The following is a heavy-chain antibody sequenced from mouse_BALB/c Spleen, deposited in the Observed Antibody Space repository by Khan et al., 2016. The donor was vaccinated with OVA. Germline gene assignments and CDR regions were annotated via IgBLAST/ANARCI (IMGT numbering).Heavy chain of an antibody. J-gene: IGHJ3*01. CDR3: ARPYRYDGRAWFAY. D-gene: IGHD2-14*01. V-gene: IGHV4-1*02. Sequence: EVKLLESGGGLVQPGGSLKLSCAASGFDFSGYWMSWVRQAPGKGLEWIGEINPDSSTINYTPSLKDKFIISRDNAKNTLYLQMSKVRSGDTALYYCARPYRYDGRAWFAYWGQGTLVTVSA. CDR2: INPDSSTI. CDR1: GFDFSGYW.